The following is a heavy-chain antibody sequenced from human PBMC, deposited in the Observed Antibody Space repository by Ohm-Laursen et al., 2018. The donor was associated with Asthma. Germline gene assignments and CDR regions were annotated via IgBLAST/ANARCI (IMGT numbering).Heavy chain of an antibody. CDR3: ATLSSGRGS. V-gene: IGHV3-11*04. CDR2: ISASATTM. CDR1: GISVSSNY. J-gene: IGHJ4*02. D-gene: IGHD3-22*01. Sequence: SLRLSCAAAGISVSSNYMSWVRQAPGKGLEWISYISASATTMYYADSVKGRFTISRDHSKKSVFLQMNSLRDEDTAVYYCATLSSGRGSWGQGTLVTVSS.